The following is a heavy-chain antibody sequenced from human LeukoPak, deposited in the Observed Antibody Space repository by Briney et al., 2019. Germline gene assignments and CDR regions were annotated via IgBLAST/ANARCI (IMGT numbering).Heavy chain of an antibody. CDR3: AKDSPRRNSGHDG. J-gene: IGHJ4*02. D-gene: IGHD5-12*01. Sequence: GGSLRLSCAASGFTFSSYGMSWVGHAPGQGLEWVSAISGSGGSTYYADSVKGRFTISRDNSKNTLYLQMNSLRAEDTAVYYCAKDSPRRNSGHDGWGQGTLVTVSS. V-gene: IGHV3-23*01. CDR1: GFTFSSYG. CDR2: ISGSGGST.